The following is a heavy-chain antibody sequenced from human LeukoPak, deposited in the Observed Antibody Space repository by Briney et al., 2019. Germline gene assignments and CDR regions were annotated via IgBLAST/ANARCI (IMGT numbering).Heavy chain of an antibody. D-gene: IGHD1-14*01. CDR2: IISIFGTA. V-gene: IGHV1-69*05. CDR1: GGTFSSYA. Sequence: ASLKVSCKASGGTFSSYAISWVRQAPGQGLEWMGGIISIFGTANYAQKFQGRVTITTDESTSTAYMELSSLRSEDTAVYYCARVKRDTTNYYYYMDVWGKGTTVTVSS. J-gene: IGHJ6*03. CDR3: ARVKRDTTNYYYYMDV.